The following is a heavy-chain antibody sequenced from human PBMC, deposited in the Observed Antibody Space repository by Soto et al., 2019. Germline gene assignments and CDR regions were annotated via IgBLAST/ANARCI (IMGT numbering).Heavy chain of an antibody. V-gene: IGHV1-18*01. CDR3: ARDLTRFCSGGSCPFSM. Sequence: QAQLVQSGAEVKKPGASVKVVCTASEDIFNNFGITWVRQAPGQGLEWLGWVSYYNGNTNYAHRLQGRVFMTTDTATSTAYLELRSLTFNDTAVYYCARDLTRFCSGGSCPFSMWGQGTQVIVSS. D-gene: IGHD2-15*01. J-gene: IGHJ4*02. CDR2: VSYYNGNT. CDR1: EDIFNNFG.